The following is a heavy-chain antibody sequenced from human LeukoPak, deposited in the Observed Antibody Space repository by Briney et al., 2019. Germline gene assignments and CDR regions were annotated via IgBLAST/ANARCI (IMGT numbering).Heavy chain of an antibody. D-gene: IGHD3-16*02. CDR2: IYYGGST. CDR1: GDSIGSYY. J-gene: IGHJ5*01. Sequence: KPSETLSLTCSVSGDSIGSYYWTWIRQSPGKGLEWIGYIYYGGSTNYSPSLKSRVSISVDTSNNQFSLQLRSVSAADTAIYYCARRRARDGSYPWFDSWGQGTLVTVSS. CDR3: ARRRARDGSYPWFDS. V-gene: IGHV4-59*01.